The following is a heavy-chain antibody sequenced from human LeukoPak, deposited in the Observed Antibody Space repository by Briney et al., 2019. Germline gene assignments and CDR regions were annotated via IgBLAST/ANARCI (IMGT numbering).Heavy chain of an antibody. Sequence: SETLSLTCTVSGYSISSGYYWGWIRQPPGKGLEWIGSIYHSGSTYYNPSLKSRVTISVDTSKNQFSLKLSSVTAADTAVYYCARVAVGSLTFDYWGQGILVTVSS. V-gene: IGHV4-38-2*02. CDR2: IYHSGST. D-gene: IGHD6-13*01. CDR1: GYSISSGYY. CDR3: ARVAVGSLTFDY. J-gene: IGHJ4*02.